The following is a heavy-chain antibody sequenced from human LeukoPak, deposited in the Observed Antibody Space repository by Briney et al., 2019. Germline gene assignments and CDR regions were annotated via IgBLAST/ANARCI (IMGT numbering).Heavy chain of an antibody. CDR2: INHSGST. CDR1: GGSFSGYY. V-gene: IGHV4-34*10. J-gene: IGHJ5*02. CDR3: ARDSAGDYWLDP. D-gene: IGHD7-27*01. Sequence: SETLSLTCAVYGGSFSGYYWSWIRQPPGKGLEWIGEINHSGSTNYNPSLKSRITMSVDMSKNQFSLKLTSVTTADTAVYFCARDSAGDYWLDPWGQGTPVTVSS.